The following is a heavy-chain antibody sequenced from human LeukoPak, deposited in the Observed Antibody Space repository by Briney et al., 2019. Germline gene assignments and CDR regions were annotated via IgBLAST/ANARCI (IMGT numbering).Heavy chain of an antibody. D-gene: IGHD6-13*01. CDR2: IYYSGST. J-gene: IGHJ4*02. CDR1: GGSISSHF. CDR3: ARESQAAAAGFDY. Sequence: SETLSLTCTVSGGSISSHFWSWIRQPPGKGLEWIGYIYYSGSTNYNPSLKSRVTISVDTSKNQFSLKLSSVTAADTAVYYCARESQAAAAGFDYWGQGTLVTVSS. V-gene: IGHV4-59*11.